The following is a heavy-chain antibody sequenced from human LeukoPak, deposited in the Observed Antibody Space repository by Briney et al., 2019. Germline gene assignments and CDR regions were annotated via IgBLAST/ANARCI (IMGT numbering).Heavy chain of an antibody. CDR1: GASISSYY. Sequence: PSETLSLTCTVSGASISSYYRSWIRQPPGKGLEWIGYIYYSGNTNSNPSLKSRVTISVDTSKNQFSLKLSSVTAADTAVYYCARTNAFDIWGQGTMVTVSS. V-gene: IGHV4-59*01. CDR3: ARTNAFDI. J-gene: IGHJ3*02. CDR2: IYYSGNT.